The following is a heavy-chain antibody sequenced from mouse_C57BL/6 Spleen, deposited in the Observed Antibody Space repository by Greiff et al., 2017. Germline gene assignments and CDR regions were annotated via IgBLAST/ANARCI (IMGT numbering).Heavy chain of an antibody. D-gene: IGHD2-3*01. Sequence: QVQLQQSGPELVKPGASVKISCKASGYAFSSSWMNWVKQRPGKGLEWIGRIYPGDGDTNYNVKFKGKATLTADKSSSTAYMQLNSPTSEDSAVYFCVQDYDGYYGDAMDYWGQGTSVTVAS. CDR2: IYPGDGDT. V-gene: IGHV1-82*01. CDR3: VQDYDGYYGDAMDY. J-gene: IGHJ4*01. CDR1: GYAFSSSW.